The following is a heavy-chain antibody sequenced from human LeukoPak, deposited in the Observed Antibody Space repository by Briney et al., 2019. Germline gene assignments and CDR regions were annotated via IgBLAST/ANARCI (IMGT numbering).Heavy chain of an antibody. CDR2: IYHSGST. CDR3: ARRGVGSTSAAFDI. Sequence: SETLSLTCTVSGYSISSGYYWGWIRQPPGKGLEWIGSIYHSGSTYYNPSLKSRVTISVDTSKNQFSLQLNSVTPEDTAVYYCARRGVGSTSAAFDIWGQGTMVTVSS. V-gene: IGHV4-38-2*02. CDR1: GYSISSGYY. D-gene: IGHD1-26*01. J-gene: IGHJ3*02.